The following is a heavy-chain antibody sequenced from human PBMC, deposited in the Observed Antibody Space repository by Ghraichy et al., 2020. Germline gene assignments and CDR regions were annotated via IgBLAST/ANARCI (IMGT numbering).Heavy chain of an antibody. J-gene: IGHJ3*01. D-gene: IGHD6-19*01. CDR1: GFTFSRYL. CDR2: VYGDGSMI. V-gene: IGHV3-74*01. Sequence: GGSLRLSCVASGFTFSRYLMHWVRQAPGKGLVWVSRVYGDGSMIGYADSVKGRFTISRDNTQNTLYLQMNSLRVEDTAVYYCARDGLYGCVWYDAFDVWGQGTVVTVSS. CDR3: ARDGLYGCVWYDAFDV.